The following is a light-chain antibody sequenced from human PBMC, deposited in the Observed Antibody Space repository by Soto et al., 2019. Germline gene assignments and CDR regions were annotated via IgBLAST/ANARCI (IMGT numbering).Light chain of an antibody. V-gene: IGKV1-12*01. CDR1: QDISNW. J-gene: IGKJ2*01. CDR2: AAS. CDR3: QHTHSFPYT. Sequence: DIQMTQSPSYVPASIGDRVTITCLASQDISNWLAWYQQMPGKAPKLLIYAASSLQSGVPFRFSGSGSGTDFTLTINSLQPEDFATYFCQHTHSFPYTFGQGTKLDIK.